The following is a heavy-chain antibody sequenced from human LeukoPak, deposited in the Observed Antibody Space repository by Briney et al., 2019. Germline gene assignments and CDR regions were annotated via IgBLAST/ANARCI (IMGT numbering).Heavy chain of an antibody. CDR1: GFTFSSNA. Sequence: GGSLRLSCAASGFTFSSNAMSWVRQAPRQGQEWVSAISGSGGSTYYEDSVKGRFTISTDNSKKTLYLQMNSLRADDTAAYYCARRAGAYSHPYDYWGQGTLVTVPS. D-gene: IGHD4/OR15-4a*01. CDR3: ARRAGAYSHPYDY. J-gene: IGHJ4*02. CDR2: ISGSGGST. V-gene: IGHV3-23*01.